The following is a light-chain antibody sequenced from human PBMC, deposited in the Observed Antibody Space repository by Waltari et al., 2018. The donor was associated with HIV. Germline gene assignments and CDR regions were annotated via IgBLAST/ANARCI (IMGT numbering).Light chain of an antibody. J-gene: IGKJ2*01. Sequence: DVQMTQSPSTLSASVGDKVTINCRASQIIHNWLAWYQQKPGKPPKLLIYKTSYLESGVPSRFSGSGAGSDCTLTIDGLQPDDFATYYCQQYNSHSYTFGQGTKVDVK. CDR1: QIIHNW. V-gene: IGKV1-5*03. CDR2: KTS. CDR3: QQYNSHSYT.